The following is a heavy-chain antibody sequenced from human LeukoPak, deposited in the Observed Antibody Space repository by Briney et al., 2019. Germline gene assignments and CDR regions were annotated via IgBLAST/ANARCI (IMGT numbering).Heavy chain of an antibody. J-gene: IGHJ4*02. D-gene: IGHD3-10*01. V-gene: IGHV1-8*01. CDR1: GYTFTSYT. Sequence: ASVKVSCKASGYTFTSYTINWVRQANGQGREWMGWMNPNNGDTGYAQRFQGRVTMTRDTSISTAYMELSSLRSEDTAVYYCARGRKGGSGSYYTARVLYYFDYWGQGTLVTVSS. CDR3: ARGRKGGSGSYYTARVLYYFDY. CDR2: MNPNNGDT.